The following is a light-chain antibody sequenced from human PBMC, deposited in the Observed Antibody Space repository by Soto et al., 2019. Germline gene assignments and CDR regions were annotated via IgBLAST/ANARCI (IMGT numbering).Light chain of an antibody. V-gene: IGKV3D-20*01. CDR3: QQYGSSPIT. J-gene: IGKJ5*01. CDR2: DAS. CDR1: QSVSSSY. Sequence: EIVLTQSPATLSLSPGGRSTLSCWASQSVSSSYLAWYQQKPGLAPRLLIYDASSRATGIPDRFSGSGSGTDFTLTISRLEPEDFAVYYCQQYGSSPITFGQGTRLEN.